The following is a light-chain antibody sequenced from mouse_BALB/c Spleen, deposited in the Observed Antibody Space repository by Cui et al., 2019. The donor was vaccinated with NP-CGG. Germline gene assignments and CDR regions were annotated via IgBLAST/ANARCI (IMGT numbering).Light chain of an antibody. CDR3: ALWYSNHWV. CDR1: TGAVTTSNY. J-gene: IGLJ1*01. CDR2: GTN. V-gene: IGLV1*01. Sequence: QAAVPQESALTTSPGATVTLTCRSSTGAVTTSNYANWVQEKPDHLFTGLIGGTNNRAPGVPARFSGSLIGDKAALTITGAQTEDEAIYFCALWYSNHWVFGGGTKLTVL.